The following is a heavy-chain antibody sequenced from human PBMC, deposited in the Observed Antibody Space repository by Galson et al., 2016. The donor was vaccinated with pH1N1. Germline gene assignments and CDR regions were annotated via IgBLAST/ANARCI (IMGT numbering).Heavy chain of an antibody. V-gene: IGHV1-2*02. Sequence: SGKVSCKASGYTFSGSYIHWVRQAPGRGLEWMGWINPKSGATNDAQKFRGRFTMTRDTSINTVYMDLTSLTSDDTAFYFCAREGSGYDFWFDPWGQGTLVTVSS. CDR1: GYTFSGSY. CDR3: AREGSGYDFWFDP. D-gene: IGHD5-12*01. CDR2: INPKSGAT. J-gene: IGHJ5*02.